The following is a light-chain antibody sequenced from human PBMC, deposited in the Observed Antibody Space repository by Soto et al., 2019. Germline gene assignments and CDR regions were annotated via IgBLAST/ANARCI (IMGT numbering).Light chain of an antibody. Sequence: QSALTQPASVSGSPGQSITISCTGTSRDGGGYNYVSWYQQHPGKAPKLMIYEVSNRPSGVSNRFSGSKSGNTASLTISGLQAEDEADYYCSSYTSSSTLGVFGGGTKVTVL. V-gene: IGLV2-14*01. CDR2: EVS. CDR1: SRDGGGYNY. J-gene: IGLJ2*01. CDR3: SSYTSSSTLGV.